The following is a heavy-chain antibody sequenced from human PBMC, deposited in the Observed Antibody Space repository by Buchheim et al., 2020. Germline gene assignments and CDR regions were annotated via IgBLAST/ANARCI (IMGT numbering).Heavy chain of an antibody. CDR3: ARDPSRRQWREYFDY. CDR2: ITVDSNNI. J-gene: IGHJ4*02. Sequence: EVQLVESGGGSVQPGGSLRLSCAASGFTFSDYSMTWVRQTPGRGLEWIAYITVDSNNIYYADSVWGRFTVSRDNAKNSLSLHMNNLRAEDTAVYYCARDPSRRQWREYFDYWGQGTL. V-gene: IGHV3-48*01. D-gene: IGHD6-19*01. CDR1: GFTFSDYS.